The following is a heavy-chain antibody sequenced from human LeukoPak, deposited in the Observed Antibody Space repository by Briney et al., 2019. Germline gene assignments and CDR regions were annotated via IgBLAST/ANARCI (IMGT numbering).Heavy chain of an antibody. CDR3: TTGDDYIWGSYPDY. V-gene: IGHV3-15*01. CDR2: IKSKTDGGTT. D-gene: IGHD3-16*02. Sequence: GSLRPSCAASGFTFSNAWMSWVRQAPGEGLEWVCRIKSKTDGGTTDYAAPVKGRFTISRDDSKNTLYLQMNSLKTEDTAVYYCTTGDDYIWGSYPDYWGQGTLVTVSS. J-gene: IGHJ4*02. CDR1: GFTFSNAW.